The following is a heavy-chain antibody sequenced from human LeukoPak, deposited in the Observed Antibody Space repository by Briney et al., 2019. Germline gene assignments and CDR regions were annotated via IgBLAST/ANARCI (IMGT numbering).Heavy chain of an antibody. J-gene: IGHJ5*02. D-gene: IGHD4-17*01. CDR1: GVSISSYY. CDR2: THISGRT. CDR3: ARGRLDYGDYLNWFDP. V-gene: IGHV4-4*07. Sequence: SETLSLTCTVSGVSISSYYWSWIRQPAGKGLEWIGRTHISGRTNYNSSLKSRVTMSVDTSKNQFSLKLSSVTAADTAVYYCARGRLDYGDYLNWFDPWGQGTLVTVSS.